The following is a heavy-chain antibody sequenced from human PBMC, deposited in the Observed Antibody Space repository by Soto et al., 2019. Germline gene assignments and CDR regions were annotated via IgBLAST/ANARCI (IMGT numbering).Heavy chain of an antibody. D-gene: IGHD3-16*01. V-gene: IGHV4-39*01. Sequence: QLQLQESGPGLVKPSETLSLTCTVSGGSMSNGGYYWGWIRQPPGKGLEWIGSIYYSGSTYNNPSLMRRLTMSIDTSKTQFSLQVTSVTAADTAVYYCARSRGEPPEGFDYWGQGTRVTVSS. CDR1: GGSMSNGGYY. CDR3: ARSRGEPPEGFDY. CDR2: IYYSGST. J-gene: IGHJ4*02.